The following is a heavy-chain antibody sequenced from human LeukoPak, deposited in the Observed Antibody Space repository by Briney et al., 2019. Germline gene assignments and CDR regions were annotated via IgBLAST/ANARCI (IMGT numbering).Heavy chain of an antibody. CDR3: AKDGYCSSTSRQGRDAFDI. D-gene: IGHD2-2*03. CDR1: GFTFSSYA. J-gene: IGHJ3*02. CDR2: ISGSGGST. Sequence: GGSLRLSCAASGFTFSSYAMSWVRQAPGKGLEWVSAISGSGGSTYYADSVKGRFTISRDNSKNTLYLQMNSLRAEDTAVYYCAKDGYCSSTSRQGRDAFDIWGQGTMVTVSS. V-gene: IGHV3-23*01.